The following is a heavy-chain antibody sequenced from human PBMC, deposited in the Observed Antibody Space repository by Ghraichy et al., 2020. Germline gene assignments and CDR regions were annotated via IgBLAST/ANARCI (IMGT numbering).Heavy chain of an antibody. V-gene: IGHV3-7*01. D-gene: IGHD3-10*01. CDR3: ARAGTMAPETLDY. Sequence: GGSLRLSCAPSGFTFSNYWMSWVRQAPGKGLEWVGHIKEDGSVQNYVDSVKGRFSISRDNAKNSVDLRMNSLTAEDTAVYYCARAGTMAPETLDYWGQGTLVTVSS. CDR1: GFTFSNYW. CDR2: IKEDGSVQ. J-gene: IGHJ4*02.